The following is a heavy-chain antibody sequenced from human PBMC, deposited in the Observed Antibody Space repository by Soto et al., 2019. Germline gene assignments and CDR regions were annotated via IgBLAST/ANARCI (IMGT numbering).Heavy chain of an antibody. V-gene: IGHV3-64*01. D-gene: IGHD3-10*01. J-gene: IGHJ4*02. CDR2: ISGNGGST. Sequence: EVQLVESGGGLVQPGGSLRLSCAASGFTLSSYAMHWVRQAPGKGLEYVSVISGNGGSTYYANSVKGRFTISRDNSKNTLYLQMGSLRAEDMAVYYCARRGYGLYLDYWGQGTLVTVSS. CDR1: GFTLSSYA. CDR3: ARRGYGLYLDY.